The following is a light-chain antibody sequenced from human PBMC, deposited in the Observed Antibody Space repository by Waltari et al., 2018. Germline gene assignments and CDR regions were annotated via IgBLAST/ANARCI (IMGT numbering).Light chain of an antibody. CDR1: QSLLNSEGNNI. CDR2: WGV. Sequence: DIVMTQSPLSLPVTPGEPASISCRSSQSLLNSEGNNILNWYLVKPGQSQQLLMHWGVNQSSGVPDRFSGIGSGTECTLEISRVEAEYVGVYYYMQGRQTPLAFGPGTKVVI. V-gene: IGKV2-28*01. CDR3: MQGRQTPLA. J-gene: IGKJ3*01.